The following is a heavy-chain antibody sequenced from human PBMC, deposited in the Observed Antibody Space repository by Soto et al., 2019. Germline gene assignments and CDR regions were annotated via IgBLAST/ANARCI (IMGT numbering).Heavy chain of an antibody. Sequence: SETLSLTCTVSGGSISSGGYYWSWIRQHPGKGLEWIGYVHYSGSTKYNPSLKSRVTISVDTSRNQFSLKLSSVTAADTAVYYCASRSGYSESYDYWGQGALVTVSS. V-gene: IGHV4-61*08. CDR1: GGSISSGGYY. J-gene: IGHJ4*02. D-gene: IGHD5-12*01. CDR2: VHYSGST. CDR3: ASRSGYSESYDY.